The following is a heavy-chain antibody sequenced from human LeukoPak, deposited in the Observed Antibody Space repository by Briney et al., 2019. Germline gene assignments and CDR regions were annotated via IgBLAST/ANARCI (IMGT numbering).Heavy chain of an antibody. V-gene: IGHV4-39*01. CDR1: GGSISSSSYY. Sequence: SETLSLTCTVSGGSISSSSYYWGWIRRPPGKGLEWIGSIYYSGSTYYNPSLKSRVTISVDTSKNQFSLKLSSVTAADTAVYYCARQARDYGDNWFDPWGQGTLVTVSS. D-gene: IGHD4-17*01. CDR3: ARQARDYGDNWFDP. CDR2: IYYSGST. J-gene: IGHJ5*02.